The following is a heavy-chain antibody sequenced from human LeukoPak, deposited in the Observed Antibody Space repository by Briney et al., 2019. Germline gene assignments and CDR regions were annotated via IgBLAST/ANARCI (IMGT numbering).Heavy chain of an antibody. Sequence: ASVKVSCKASDYTFTNYGISWVRQAPGQGLEWMGWISAYNGKTYYAQKFQGRVTVTTDTSTSTAYMDLRSLRSDDTAVYYCARTNLDCKSGVCYDYWGQGTPVTVSS. J-gene: IGHJ4*02. D-gene: IGHD2-8*01. CDR2: ISAYNGKT. V-gene: IGHV1-18*01. CDR3: ARTNLDCKSGVCYDY. CDR1: DYTFTNYG.